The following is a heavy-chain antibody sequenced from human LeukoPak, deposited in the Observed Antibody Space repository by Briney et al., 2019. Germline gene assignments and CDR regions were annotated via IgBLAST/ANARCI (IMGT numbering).Heavy chain of an antibody. V-gene: IGHV3-48*01. D-gene: IGHD4-17*01. CDR1: RFTFNTYS. J-gene: IGHJ3*02. CDR3: VRNDGDNAFDI. CDR2: ISSSSTNI. Sequence: GGSLRLSRAASRFTFNTYSMNWVRQAPGRGLEWVSYISSSSTNIYYKDSVKGRFTISRDNAKNSLYLHMTSLRAEDTAVYYCVRNDGDNAFDIWGQGTMVIVSS.